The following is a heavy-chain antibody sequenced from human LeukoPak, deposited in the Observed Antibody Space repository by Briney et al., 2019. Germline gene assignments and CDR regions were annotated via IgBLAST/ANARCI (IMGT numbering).Heavy chain of an antibody. CDR3: ARNSSGNYFDY. CDR1: GYSISNTYY. Sequence: SETLSLTCAVSGYSISNTYYWGWIRQPPGKELEWIGSIYNSGSTHYNPSLKSRVTISVDTSKNQFSLKLTSVTAADTAVYYCARNSSGNYFDYWGHGTLFTVSS. V-gene: IGHV4-38-2*01. D-gene: IGHD1-26*01. J-gene: IGHJ4*01. CDR2: IYNSGST.